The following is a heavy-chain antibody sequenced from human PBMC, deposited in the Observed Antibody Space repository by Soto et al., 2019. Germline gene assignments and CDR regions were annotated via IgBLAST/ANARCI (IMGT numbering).Heavy chain of an antibody. D-gene: IGHD6-13*01. Sequence: EVQLVQSGAEVKKPGESLKISCKGSGYSFTSYWIGWVRQMPGKGLEWMGIIYPGDSDTRYSPSFQGQVTISADKSIRTAYLQWSSLKASDTAMYYCARHGIAAAGNYYYYGMDVWGQGTTVTVSS. CDR1: GYSFTSYW. CDR2: IYPGDSDT. V-gene: IGHV5-51*01. J-gene: IGHJ6*02. CDR3: ARHGIAAAGNYYYYGMDV.